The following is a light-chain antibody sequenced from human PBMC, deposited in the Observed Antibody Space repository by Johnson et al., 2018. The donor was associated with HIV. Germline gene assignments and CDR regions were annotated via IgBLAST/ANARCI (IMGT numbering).Light chain of an antibody. V-gene: IGLV1-51*02. CDR3: GTWDTSLSTGGV. CDR2: KDN. Sequence: QSMLTQPPSVSAAPGQKVTISCSGSSSTVGNNFVSWYQVLPGTAPKLLIYKDNERPSGIPDRFSGSKSGTSATLGITGLHTGDEADYYCGTWDTSLSTGGVFGTGTKVTVL. J-gene: IGLJ1*01. CDR1: SSTVGNNF.